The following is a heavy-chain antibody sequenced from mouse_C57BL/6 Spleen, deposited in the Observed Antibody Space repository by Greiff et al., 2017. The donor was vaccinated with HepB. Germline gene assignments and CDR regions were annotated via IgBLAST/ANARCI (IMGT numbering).Heavy chain of an antibody. J-gene: IGHJ1*03. V-gene: IGHV5-17*01. CDR1: GFTFSDYG. Sequence: EVNVVESGGGLVKPGGSLKLSCAASGFTFSDYGMHWVRQAPEKGLEWVAYISSGSSTIYYADTVKGRFTISRDNAKNTLFLQMTSLRSEDTAMYYCARRGFAYYYGSSYWYFDVWGTGTTVTVSS. CDR3: ARRGFAYYYGSSYWYFDV. D-gene: IGHD1-1*01. CDR2: ISSGSSTI.